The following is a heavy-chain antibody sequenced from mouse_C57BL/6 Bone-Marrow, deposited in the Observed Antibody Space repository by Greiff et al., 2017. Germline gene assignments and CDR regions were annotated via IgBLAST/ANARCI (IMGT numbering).Heavy chain of an antibody. D-gene: IGHD2-4*01. CDR2: ISSGRSTI. CDR3: ARMDYDGPWFAY. V-gene: IGHV5-17*01. Sequence: EVKLVESGGGLVKPGGSLKLSCAASGFTFSDYGMHWVRQAPEKGLEWVAYISSGRSTIYYADTVKGRFTLPRDNAKNTRVLQMTSLRSEETAMCYCARMDYDGPWFAYWGQGTLVTVSA. CDR1: GFTFSDYG. J-gene: IGHJ3*01.